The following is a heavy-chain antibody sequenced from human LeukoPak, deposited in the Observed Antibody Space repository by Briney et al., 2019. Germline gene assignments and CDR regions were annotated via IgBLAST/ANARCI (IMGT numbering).Heavy chain of an antibody. Sequence: GGSLRLSCAASGFTFGSYWMSWVRQAPGKGLEWVANIKQDGSEKYYVDSVKGRFTISRDNAKNSLYLQMNSLRAEDTAVYYCARDLRQLGDYWGQGTLVTVSS. D-gene: IGHD6-6*01. CDR2: IKQDGSEK. CDR1: GFTFGSYW. CDR3: ARDLRQLGDY. J-gene: IGHJ4*02. V-gene: IGHV3-7*01.